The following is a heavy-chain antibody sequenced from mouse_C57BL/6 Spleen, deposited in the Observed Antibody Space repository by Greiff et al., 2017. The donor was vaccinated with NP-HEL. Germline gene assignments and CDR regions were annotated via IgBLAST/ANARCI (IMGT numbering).Heavy chain of an antibody. V-gene: IGHV5-4*01. D-gene: IGHD2-12*01. CDR1: GFTFSSYA. J-gene: IGHJ1*03. Sequence: EVQRVESGGGLVKPGGSLKLSCAASGFTFSSYAMSWVRQTPEKRLEWVATISDGGSYTYYPDNVKGRFTISRDNAKNNLYLQMSHLKSEDTAMYYCASSPYYSNWYFDVWGTGTTVTVSS. CDR3: ASSPYYSNWYFDV. CDR2: ISDGGSYT.